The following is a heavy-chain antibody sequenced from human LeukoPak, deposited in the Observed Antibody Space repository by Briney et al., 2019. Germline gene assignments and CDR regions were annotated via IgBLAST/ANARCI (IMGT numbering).Heavy chain of an antibody. V-gene: IGHV4-59*08. Sequence: SETLSLTCTVSGGSISSYYWSWIRQPPGKGLEWIGYIYYSGSTNYNPSLKSRVTISVDTSKNQISLKLSSVTAADTAVYYCARHRSYYGSGSYYNPDYYYYGMDVWGQGTTVTVSS. CDR2: IYYSGST. CDR3: ARHRSYYGSGSYYNPDYYYYGMDV. D-gene: IGHD3-10*01. CDR1: GGSISSYY. J-gene: IGHJ6*02.